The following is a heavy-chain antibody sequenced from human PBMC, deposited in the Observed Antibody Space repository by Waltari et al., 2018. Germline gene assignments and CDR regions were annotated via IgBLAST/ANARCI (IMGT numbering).Heavy chain of an antibody. V-gene: IGHV4-59*01. CDR3: ARGDYGSGSYYGGNDY. Sequence: QVQLQESGSGLVKPSATLSLTCTVSGGSISSYYWSWIRQHPGKGLEWIGYIYYSGSTNYNPSLKSRVTISVDTSKNQFSLKLSSVTAADTAVYYCARGDYGSGSYYGGNDYWGQGTLVTVSS. CDR1: GGSISSYY. CDR2: IYYSGST. J-gene: IGHJ4*02. D-gene: IGHD3-10*01.